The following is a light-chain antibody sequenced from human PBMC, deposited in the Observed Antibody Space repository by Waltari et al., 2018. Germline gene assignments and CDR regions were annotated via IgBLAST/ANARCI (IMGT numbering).Light chain of an antibody. J-gene: IGKJ1*01. Sequence: ITCRASQSISSWLAWYQQKPVKAPKLLIYKASSLESGVPSRFSGSGSGTEFTLTISSLQPDDFATYYCQQYNSYPTFGQGTKVEIK. CDR2: KAS. CDR3: QQYNSYPT. CDR1: QSISSW. V-gene: IGKV1-5*03.